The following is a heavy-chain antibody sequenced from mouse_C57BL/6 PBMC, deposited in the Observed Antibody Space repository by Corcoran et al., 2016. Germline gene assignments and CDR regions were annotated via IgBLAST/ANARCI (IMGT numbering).Heavy chain of an antibody. J-gene: IGHJ1*03. Sequence: QVQLQQSGPELVKPGASVKISCKASGYTFTDYYINWVKQRPGQGLEWIGWNFPGSGSTYYNEKFKGKATLTVDKSSSTASMLLSSLTSEDSAVYFCARSRDLLSSYWYCDVWGTGTTVTVSS. CDR3: ARSRDLLSSYWYCDV. D-gene: IGHD1-1*01. CDR2: NFPGSGST. CDR1: GYTFTDYY. V-gene: IGHV1-75*01.